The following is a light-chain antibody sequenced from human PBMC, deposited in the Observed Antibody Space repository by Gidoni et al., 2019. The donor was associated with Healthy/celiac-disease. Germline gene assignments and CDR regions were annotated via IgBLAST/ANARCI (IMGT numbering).Light chain of an antibody. CDR3: QQYDNLPLT. J-gene: IGKJ4*01. V-gene: IGKV1-33*01. Sequence: DIQMTQSPSSLSASVGERVTITCQASQDISNYLNWYQQKPGKAPKLLIYDACNLETGVPSRFSGSGSGTDFTFTISSLQPEDIATYYCQQYDNLPLTFGGGTKVEIK. CDR1: QDISNY. CDR2: DAC.